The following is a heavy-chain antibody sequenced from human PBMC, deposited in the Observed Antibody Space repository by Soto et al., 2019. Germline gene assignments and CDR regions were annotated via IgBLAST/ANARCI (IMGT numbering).Heavy chain of an antibody. CDR1: GFIFSNYA. Sequence: QVHLVESGGGVVQPGRSLRLSCAASGFIFSNYAIHWVRQAPGKGLEWVAVISYDGNNKYYAASVKGRFTISRDNSKITLYLQMNSLRAEDTAIYYCGRALFCTSTSCYIAVSVLGMDVWGQGTTVTVSS. D-gene: IGHD2-2*02. J-gene: IGHJ6*02. CDR2: ISYDGNNK. V-gene: IGHV3-30-3*01. CDR3: GRALFCTSTSCYIAVSVLGMDV.